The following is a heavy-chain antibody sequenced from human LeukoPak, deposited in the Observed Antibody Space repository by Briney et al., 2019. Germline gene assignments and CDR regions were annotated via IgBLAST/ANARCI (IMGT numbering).Heavy chain of an antibody. CDR3: ATIDYYYDSSDSY. D-gene: IGHD3-22*01. CDR1: GYTLTELS. CDR2: FDLEDGET. V-gene: IGHV1-24*01. J-gene: IGHJ4*02. Sequence: AAVKVSCKVSGYTLTELSIHWVRQAPGKGLEWMGGFDLEDGETTYAQKFQGRVTVTADTSTDTAYMELNSLRSEDTAVYYCATIDYYYDSSDSYWGQGTLVTVSS.